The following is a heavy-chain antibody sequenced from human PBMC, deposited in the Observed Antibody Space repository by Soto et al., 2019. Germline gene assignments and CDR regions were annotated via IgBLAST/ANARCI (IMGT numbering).Heavy chain of an antibody. V-gene: IGHV3-33*01. CDR1: GFTFSSYG. CDR3: ARSGIFGVVPYYAPGDYYYYGMDV. Sequence: QVQLVESGGGVVQPGRSLRLSCAASGFTFSSYGMHWVRQAPGKGLEWVAVIWYDGSNKYYADSVKGRFTISRDNSKNTLYLQMNSLRAEDTAVYYCARSGIFGVVPYYAPGDYYYYGMDVWGQGTTVTVSS. D-gene: IGHD3-3*01. J-gene: IGHJ6*02. CDR2: IWYDGSNK.